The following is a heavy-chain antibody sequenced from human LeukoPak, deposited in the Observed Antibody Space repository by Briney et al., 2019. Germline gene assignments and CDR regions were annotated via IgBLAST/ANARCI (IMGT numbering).Heavy chain of an antibody. J-gene: IGHJ6*03. CDR1: GGSINSYY. CDR2: IYASGST. V-gene: IGHV4-4*07. Sequence: SETLSLTCTVSGGSINSYYWSWLRQPAERGLEWIGRIYASGSTTYNPSLRSRVAISMDTSKNQFSLRLTSVTAADTAVYYCARDWGVSARPGYMDVWGKGTTVTVSS. D-gene: IGHD6-6*01. CDR3: ARDWGVSARPGYMDV.